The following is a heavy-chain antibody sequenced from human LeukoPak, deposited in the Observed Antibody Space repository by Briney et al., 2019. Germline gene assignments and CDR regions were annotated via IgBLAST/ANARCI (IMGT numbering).Heavy chain of an antibody. Sequence: ASVKVSCTASGYTFTSYAMHWVRQAPGQRLEWMGWINAGNGNTKYSQKFQGRVTITRDTSASTAYMELSSLRSEDTAIYYCASPVKYYDTWSGYPPFDYWGQGTLVTVSS. CDR1: GYTFTSYA. D-gene: IGHD3-3*01. CDR2: INAGNGNT. J-gene: IGHJ4*02. CDR3: ASPVKYYDTWSGYPPFDY. V-gene: IGHV1-3*01.